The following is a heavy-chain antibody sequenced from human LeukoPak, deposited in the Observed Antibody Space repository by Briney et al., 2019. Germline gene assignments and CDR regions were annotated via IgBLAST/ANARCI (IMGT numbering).Heavy chain of an antibody. J-gene: IGHJ4*02. CDR3: AKGGRYGDYLLDF. V-gene: IGHV3-23*01. Sequence: GGSLRLSCAASGFTFDTYAMSWVRQAPGKGLEWVSTISNSGGSTYYADSVKGRFTISRDNSKNTLYLQMNSLRAEDTAVYYCAKGGRYGDYLLDFWGQGTLVTVSS. D-gene: IGHD4-17*01. CDR1: GFTFDTYA. CDR2: ISNSGGST.